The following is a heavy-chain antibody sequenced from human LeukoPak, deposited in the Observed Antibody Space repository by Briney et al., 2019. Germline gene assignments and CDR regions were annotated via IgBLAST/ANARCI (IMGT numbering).Heavy chain of an antibody. D-gene: IGHD1-26*01. CDR1: GYTFTDLTEYY. CDR2: INPNNGGT. J-gene: IGHJ4*02. CDR3: ARRLGGSSEGYEF. Sequence: ASAKVSCKASGYTFTDLTEYYIHWVRQAPGQGLEWMGWINPNNGGTKYAQKFQGRVTMTRDMSMNTAYMELSSLTSDGTAVYYCARRLGGSSEGYEFWGQGPLVTVSS. V-gene: IGHV1-2*02.